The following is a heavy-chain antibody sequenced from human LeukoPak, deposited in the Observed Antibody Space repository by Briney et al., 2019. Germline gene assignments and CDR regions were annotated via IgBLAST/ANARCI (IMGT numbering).Heavy chain of an antibody. V-gene: IGHV3-49*04. CDR3: TRDLSVWLLTFDY. Sequence: GGSLRLSCTASGFTFGDYAMSWVRQAPGKGLEWVGFIRSKAYGGTTEYAASVKGRFTISRDDSKSIAYLQMNSLKTEDTAVYYSTRDLSVWLLTFDYWGQGTLVTVSS. D-gene: IGHD3-9*01. J-gene: IGHJ4*02. CDR1: GFTFGDYA. CDR2: IRSKAYGGTT.